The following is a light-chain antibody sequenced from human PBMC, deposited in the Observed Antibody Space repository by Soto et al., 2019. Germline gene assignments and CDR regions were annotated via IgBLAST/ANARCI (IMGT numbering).Light chain of an antibody. V-gene: IGKV3-15*01. CDR2: GAS. CDR3: QQYNNWPRT. Sequence: EIVMTQSPATLSVSPGERATLSCRASQSVSSNLARYQQKPGQAPRLLIYGASTRATGIPARFSGSGSGTEFTLTISSLQSEAFAVYSCQQYNNWPRTFGQGTKVDIK. J-gene: IGKJ1*01. CDR1: QSVSSN.